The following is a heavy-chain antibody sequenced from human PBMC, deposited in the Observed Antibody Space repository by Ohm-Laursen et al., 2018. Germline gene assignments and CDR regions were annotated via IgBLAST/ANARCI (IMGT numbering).Heavy chain of an antibody. V-gene: IGHV1-2*02. CDR2: INPNSGGT. CDR3: ARDYDSSGHFDY. J-gene: IGHJ4*02. D-gene: IGHD3-22*01. CDR1: GYTFTGYY. Sequence: SSVKVSCKASGYTFTGYYMHWVRQAPGQGLEWMGWINPNSGGTNYAQKFQGRVTMTRDTSISTAYMELSRLRSDDTAVYYCARDYDSSGHFDYWGQGTLVTVSS.